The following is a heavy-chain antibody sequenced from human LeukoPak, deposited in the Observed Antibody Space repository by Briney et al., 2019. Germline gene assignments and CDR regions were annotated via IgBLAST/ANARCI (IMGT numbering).Heavy chain of an antibody. Sequence: PGGSLRLSCAASGFTFSSYSMNWVRRAPGKGLEWVSSISSSSSYIYYVDSVKGRFTISRDNAKNSLYLQMNSLRAEDTAVYYCARGFREFDPWGQGTLVTVSS. CDR2: ISSSSSYI. CDR3: ARGFREFDP. V-gene: IGHV3-21*01. J-gene: IGHJ5*02. CDR1: GFTFSSYS.